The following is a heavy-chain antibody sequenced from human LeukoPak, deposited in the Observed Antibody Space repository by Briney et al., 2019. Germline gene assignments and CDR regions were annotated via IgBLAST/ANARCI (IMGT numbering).Heavy chain of an antibody. CDR3: ARLSQPHYYYMDV. Sequence: SETLSLTCTVSGGSISSSSYYWGWIRQPPGKGLEWIGSIYYSGSTYYNPSLKSRVTISVDTSKNQFSLKLSSVTAADTAVYYCARLSQPHYYYMDVWGKGTTVTVSS. V-gene: IGHV4-39*01. J-gene: IGHJ6*03. CDR1: GGSISSSSYY. CDR2: IYYSGST.